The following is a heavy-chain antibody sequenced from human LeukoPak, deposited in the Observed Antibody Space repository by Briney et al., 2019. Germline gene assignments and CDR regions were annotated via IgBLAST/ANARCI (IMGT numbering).Heavy chain of an antibody. Sequence: PSQTLSLTCTVSGGSISSGSYYWSWIRQPAGKGLEWIGRIYTSGSTNYNPSLKSRVTISVDTSKNQFSLKLSSVTAADTAVYYCARGRGSWRPLDYWGQGTLVTVSS. CDR3: ARGRGSWRPLDY. D-gene: IGHD6-13*01. J-gene: IGHJ4*02. CDR2: IYTSGST. CDR1: GGSISSGSYY. V-gene: IGHV4-61*02.